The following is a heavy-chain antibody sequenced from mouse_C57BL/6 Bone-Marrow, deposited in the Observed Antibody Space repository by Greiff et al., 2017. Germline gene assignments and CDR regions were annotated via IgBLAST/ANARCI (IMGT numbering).Heavy chain of an antibody. V-gene: IGHV1-59*01. CDR1: GYTFTSYW. D-gene: IGHD2-10*02. CDR2: IDPSDSYT. CDR3: ATSGYGNLYYYAMDY. J-gene: IGHJ4*01. Sequence: QVQLQQSGAEMVRPGTSVKLSCKASGYTFTSYWMHWVKQRPGQGLEWIGVIDPSDSYTNYNQKFKGKAILTVDTSSSTAYMQLSSLTSEDSAVYYCATSGYGNLYYYAMDYWGQGTSVTVSS.